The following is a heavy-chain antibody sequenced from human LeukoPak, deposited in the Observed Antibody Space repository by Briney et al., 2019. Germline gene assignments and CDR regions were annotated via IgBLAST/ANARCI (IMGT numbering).Heavy chain of an antibody. Sequence: SETLSLTCVISGGSISSDFWSWIRQPAGKGLEWIGRVYTSGGTNYNPSLKSRVTISIDTAKNQISLKVRSVTAADTAVYYCARPHCSSTSCYEGLGYWGQGTLVTVSS. D-gene: IGHD2-2*01. CDR2: VYTSGGT. CDR3: ARPHCSSTSCYEGLGY. J-gene: IGHJ4*02. V-gene: IGHV4-4*07. CDR1: GGSISSDF.